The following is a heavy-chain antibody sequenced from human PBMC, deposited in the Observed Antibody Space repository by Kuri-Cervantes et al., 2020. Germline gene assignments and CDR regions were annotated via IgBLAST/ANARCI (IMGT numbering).Heavy chain of an antibody. CDR2: IIPIFGSA. CDR3: ARVGGNYYGSGSNDAFDI. Sequence: SVKVSCKASGDTLSTYTISWVRQAPGQGLEWMGGIIPIFGSALYAQKFQGRLTITTDESTSTAYMELSSLRSEDTAVYYCARVGGNYYGSGSNDAFDIWGQGTMVTVSS. V-gene: IGHV1-69*05. J-gene: IGHJ3*02. CDR1: GDTLSTYT. D-gene: IGHD3-10*01.